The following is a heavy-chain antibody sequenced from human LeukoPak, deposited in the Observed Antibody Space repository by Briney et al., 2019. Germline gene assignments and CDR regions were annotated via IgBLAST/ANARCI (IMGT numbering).Heavy chain of an antibody. J-gene: IGHJ4*02. CDR2: IYYSGST. V-gene: IGHV4-31*03. CDR1: GVSISSGGYY. CDR3: ARAGGFFSPFGY. D-gene: IGHD3-16*01. Sequence: SQTLSLTCTVSGVSISSGGYYWSWIRQHPGKGLEWIGYIYYSGSTYYNPSLKSRVTISVDTSKNQFSLKLSSVTAADTAVYYCARAGGFFSPFGYWGQGTLVTVSS.